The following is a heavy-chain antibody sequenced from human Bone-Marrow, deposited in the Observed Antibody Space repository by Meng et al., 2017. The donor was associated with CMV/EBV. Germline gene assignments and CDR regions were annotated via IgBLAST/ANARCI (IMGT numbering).Heavy chain of an antibody. V-gene: IGHV4-39*07. CDR2: IYYSGST. D-gene: IGHD3-22*01. Sequence: SETLSLTCTVSGGSISSSSYYWGWIRQPPGKGLEWIGSIYYSGSTYYNPSLKSRVTISVDTSKNQFSLKLSSVTAADTAVYYCARVGYYDSSGNYTYWGQGTRVTGSS. CDR1: GGSISSSSYY. J-gene: IGHJ4*02. CDR3: ARVGYYDSSGNYTY.